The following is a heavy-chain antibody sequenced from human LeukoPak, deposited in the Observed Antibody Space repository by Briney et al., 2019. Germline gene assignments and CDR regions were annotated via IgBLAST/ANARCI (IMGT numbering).Heavy chain of an antibody. Sequence: PGGSLRLSCAASGFTFSSYSMNWVRQAPGKGLEWVSSISSSSSYIYYADSVKGRFTISRDNAKNSLYLQMNSLRAEDTAVYYCARDGWTGYYYYMDVWGKGTTVTVSS. J-gene: IGHJ6*03. CDR1: GFTFSSYS. V-gene: IGHV3-21*01. D-gene: IGHD3/OR15-3a*01. CDR2: ISSSSSYI. CDR3: ARDGWTGYYYYMDV.